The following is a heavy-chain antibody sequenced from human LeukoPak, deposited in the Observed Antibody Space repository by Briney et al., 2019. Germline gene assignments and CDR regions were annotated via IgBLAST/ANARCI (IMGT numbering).Heavy chain of an antibody. CDR2: LSGSGTNT. V-gene: IGHV3-23*01. CDR3: AKCGHTAVSATCLHY. D-gene: IGHD5-18*01. Sequence: GASLRLSCAPSGFSFSIYAMGWVRQAPGKGLEWVSALSGSGTNTYYAVSVKGRFTTSRDNSNNMLYVQMNSLRAEETAVYYCAKCGHTAVSATCLHYWGQGILVTVSS. J-gene: IGHJ4*02. CDR1: GFSFSIYA.